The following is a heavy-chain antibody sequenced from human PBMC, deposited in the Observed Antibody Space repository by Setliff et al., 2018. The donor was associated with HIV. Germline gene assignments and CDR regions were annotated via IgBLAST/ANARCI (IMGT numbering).Heavy chain of an antibody. J-gene: IGHJ4*02. D-gene: IGHD1-26*01. CDR3: VRGIVGASVFNY. CDR1: GFTFGSQW. Sequence: GSLRLSCAASGFTFGSQWMHWVRQAPGKGLVWVSRISPDGSVINYAGSVKCRFTISRDNAKNTLYLQMNGLRAEDTAVYYCVRGIVGASVFNYWGQGTQVTVSS. CDR2: ISPDGSVI. V-gene: IGHV3-74*01.